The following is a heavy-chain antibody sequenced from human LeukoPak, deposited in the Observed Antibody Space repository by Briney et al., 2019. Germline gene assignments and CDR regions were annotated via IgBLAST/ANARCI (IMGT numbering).Heavy chain of an antibody. CDR1: GGSFSGYY. CDR3: ARAKSTVSTYFDS. J-gene: IGHJ4*02. CDR2: INPGGTT. D-gene: IGHD4-17*01. Sequence: PSETLSLTCAVHGGSFSGYYWAWIRQPPGKGLEWIGEINPGGTTNYHPSLKRRVTISADTSKSQFSLELRSVTAADTAVFYCARAKSTVSTYFDSWGEG. V-gene: IGHV4-34*01.